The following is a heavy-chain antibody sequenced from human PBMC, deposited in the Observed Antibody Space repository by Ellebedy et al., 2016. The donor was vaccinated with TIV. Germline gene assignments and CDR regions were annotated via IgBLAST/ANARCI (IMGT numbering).Heavy chain of an antibody. CDR3: ARWGEGKRDDY. CDR2: IWYDGSNK. J-gene: IGHJ4*02. CDR1: GFTFSSNG. V-gene: IGHV3-33*01. Sequence: PGGSLRLSCAASGFTFSSNGMHWVRQAPGKGLEWVAVIWYDGSNKYYADSVKGRFTISRDNSKNTLYLQMNSLRAEDTAMYYCARWGEGKRDDYWGQGTLVTVSS. D-gene: IGHD2-21*01.